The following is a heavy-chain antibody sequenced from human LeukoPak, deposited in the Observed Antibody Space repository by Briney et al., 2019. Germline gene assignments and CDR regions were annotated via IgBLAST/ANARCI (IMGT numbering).Heavy chain of an antibody. J-gene: IGHJ3*02. CDR1: GFTVSSNY. CDR3: ARSGSYDAFDI. D-gene: IGHD1-26*01. CDR2: IYSGGST. V-gene: IGHV3-53*01. Sequence: GGSLRLSCAASGFTVSSNYMSWVRQAPGKGLEWVSVIYSGGSTYYADSVKGRFTISRDNSKSTLYLQMNSLRAEDTAVYYCARSGSYDAFDIWGQGTMVTVSS.